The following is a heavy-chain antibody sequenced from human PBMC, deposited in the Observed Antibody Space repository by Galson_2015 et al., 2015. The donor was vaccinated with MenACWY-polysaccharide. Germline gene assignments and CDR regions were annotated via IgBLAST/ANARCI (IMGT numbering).Heavy chain of an antibody. V-gene: IGHV4-61*01. D-gene: IGHD1-26*01. CDR2: MSYSGRG. CDR3: AREPIHSVSFGWFDP. CDR1: GDSVTNLNYY. J-gene: IGHJ5*02. Sequence: TLSLTCTVSGDSVTNLNYYWIWLRQPPGKRPEWIGYMSYSGRGNQNPSLKSRISIPMDTSKNQFSLRLSSVTAADTTMYYCAREPIHSVSFGWFDPWGQGTLVTVSS.